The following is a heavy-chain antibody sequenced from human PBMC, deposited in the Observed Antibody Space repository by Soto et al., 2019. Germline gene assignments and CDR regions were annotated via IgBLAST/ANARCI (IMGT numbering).Heavy chain of an antibody. D-gene: IGHD5-18*01. CDR1: GGSISGYY. J-gene: IGHJ4*02. V-gene: IGHV4-59*12. CDR2: VDYSGTA. Sequence: PSETLSLTCSVSGGSISGYYWNWIRQPPGKGLEWIGYVDYSGTANYNPSLKSRVSMSVDTSKNQLSLKVTSVTAADTAMYYCARADTAMNTPFDYWGQGTLVTVSS. CDR3: ARADTAMNTPFDY.